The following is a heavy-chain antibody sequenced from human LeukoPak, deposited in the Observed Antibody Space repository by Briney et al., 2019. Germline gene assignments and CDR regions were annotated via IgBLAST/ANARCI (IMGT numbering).Heavy chain of an antibody. CDR2: ISAYNGNT. CDR1: GYTFTSYG. Sequence: GASVKVSCKASGYTFTSYGISWVRQAPGQGLEWMGWISAYNGNTNYAQKLQGRVTMTTDTSTSTAYMELRSLRSDDTAVYYCARDWGATPLGDFDYWGQGTLVTVSS. CDR3: ARDWGATPLGDFDY. J-gene: IGHJ4*02. V-gene: IGHV1-18*01. D-gene: IGHD1-26*01.